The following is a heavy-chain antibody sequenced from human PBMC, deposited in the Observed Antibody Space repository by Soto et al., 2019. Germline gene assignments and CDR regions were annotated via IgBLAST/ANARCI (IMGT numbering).Heavy chain of an antibody. CDR2: ISSSSSYI. CDR1: GFTFSSYS. J-gene: IGHJ6*04. D-gene: IGHD6-13*01. V-gene: IGHV3-21*01. CDR3: ARGRGAAGTDSVQYYGMDV. Sequence: EVQLVESGGGLVKPGGSLRLSCAASGFTFSSYSMNWVRQAPGKGLEWVSSISSSSSYIYYADSVKGRFTISRDNAKNSLYLQMKILRAEDTAVYYCARGRGAAGTDSVQYYGMDVWGKGTTVTVYS.